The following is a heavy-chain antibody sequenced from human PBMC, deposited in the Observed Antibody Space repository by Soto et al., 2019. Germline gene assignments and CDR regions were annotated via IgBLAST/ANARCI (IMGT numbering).Heavy chain of an antibody. CDR3: AKDRFGVIPGAFDV. D-gene: IGHD3-16*01. J-gene: IGHJ3*01. CDR1: GFTFSAYA. Sequence: EVQLLESGGGLVQPGGSLRLSCAASGFTFSAYAMPWVRRAPGKGLEWVSDITSSGDSGGYADSVRGRFTISRDNSKNTLYLQLNSLRAEVTVVYYCAKDRFGVIPGAFDVWSQGTMVTVSS. V-gene: IGHV3-23*01. CDR2: ITSSGDSG.